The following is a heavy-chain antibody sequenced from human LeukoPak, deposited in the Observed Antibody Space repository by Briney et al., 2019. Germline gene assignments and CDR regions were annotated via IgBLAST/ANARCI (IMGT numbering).Heavy chain of an antibody. CDR2: IKQDGSEK. V-gene: IGHV3-7*03. CDR3: ARDSGATIVDY. CDR1: GFTFSSYW. J-gene: IGHJ4*02. D-gene: IGHD5-12*01. Sequence: GGSLRLSCAAPGFTFSSYWMSWVRQALGKGLEWVANIKQDGSEKYYVDSVKGRFTISRDNAKNSLYLEMNSLRAEDTAVYYCARDSGATIVDYWGQGTLVTVSS.